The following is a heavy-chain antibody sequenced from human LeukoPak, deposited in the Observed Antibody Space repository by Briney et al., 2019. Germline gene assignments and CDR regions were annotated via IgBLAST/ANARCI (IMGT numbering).Heavy chain of an antibody. CDR3: ARRGTVTTDAFDI. J-gene: IGHJ3*02. CDR1: GYSFTTYW. D-gene: IGHD4-17*01. CDR2: IYPGDSDT. Sequence: GESLKISCKGSGYSFTTYWIGWVRQMPGKGLEWMGIIYPGDSDTRYSPSFQGQVTISADKSISTAYLQWSSLKASDTAMYYCARRGTVTTDAFDIWGQGTMVTVSS. V-gene: IGHV5-51*01.